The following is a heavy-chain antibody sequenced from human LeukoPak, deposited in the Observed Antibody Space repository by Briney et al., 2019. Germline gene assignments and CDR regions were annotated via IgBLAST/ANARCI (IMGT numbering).Heavy chain of an antibody. J-gene: IGHJ4*02. Sequence: PGGSLRLSCAASGFTFSSSAMSWVRQVPGKGLEWVSGISASGGSTYYADSVRGRFTISRDNSKNTLYLQMNSLRVEDTAVYYCAKNPQYYYDSSGFFEYWGQGTLVTVSS. D-gene: IGHD3-22*01. V-gene: IGHV3-23*01. CDR3: AKNPQYYYDSSGFFEY. CDR2: ISASGGST. CDR1: GFTFSSSA.